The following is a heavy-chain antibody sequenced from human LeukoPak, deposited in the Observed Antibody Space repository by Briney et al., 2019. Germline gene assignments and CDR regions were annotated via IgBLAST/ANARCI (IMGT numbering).Heavy chain of an antibody. Sequence: GGSLRLSCAASGFTFSSYGMHWVRQAPGKGLEWVAVIWYDGSNKYYADSVKGRFTISRDNSKNTLYLQMNSLRAEDTAVYYCARGFLDPSKRRIPYYYGMDVWGQGTTVTVSS. CDR1: GFTFSSYG. D-gene: IGHD1-1*01. J-gene: IGHJ6*02. CDR3: ARGFLDPSKRRIPYYYGMDV. CDR2: IWYDGSNK. V-gene: IGHV3-33*01.